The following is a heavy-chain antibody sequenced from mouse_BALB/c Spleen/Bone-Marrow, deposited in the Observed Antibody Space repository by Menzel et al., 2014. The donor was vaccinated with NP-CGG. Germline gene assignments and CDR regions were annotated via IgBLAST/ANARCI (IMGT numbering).Heavy chain of an antibody. Sequence: VKLVESGGGLAQPGGSLRLSCATSGFTFTDYYMNWVRQPPGKALEWLGFIRNKAHSYTTDYSASVKGRFTISRDNSQSILYIQMNALRAEDSATYYCARDMGGLLFDYWGQGTTLTVSS. CDR2: IRNKAHSYTT. V-gene: IGHV7-3*02. D-gene: IGHD2-3*01. J-gene: IGHJ2*01. CDR1: GFTFTDYY. CDR3: ARDMGGLLFDY.